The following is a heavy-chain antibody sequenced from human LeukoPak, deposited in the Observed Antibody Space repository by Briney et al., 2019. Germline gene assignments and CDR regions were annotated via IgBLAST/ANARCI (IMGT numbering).Heavy chain of an antibody. J-gene: IGHJ2*01. CDR2: INRSGSA. CDR1: GGSLSGYY. CDR3: ARDPDIVVVPAAIRAGWYFDL. V-gene: IGHV4-34*01. D-gene: IGHD2-2*01. Sequence: SETLSLTCAVYGGSLSGYYWSWIRQPPGRGLEWIGEINRSGSANYNPSLKSRVTVSVDTSKNQFSLKLSSVTAADTAVYYCARDPDIVVVPAAIRAGWYFDLWGRGTLVTVSS.